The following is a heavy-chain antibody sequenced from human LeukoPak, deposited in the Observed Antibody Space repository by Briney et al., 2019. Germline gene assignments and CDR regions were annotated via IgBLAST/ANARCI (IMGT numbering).Heavy chain of an antibody. D-gene: IGHD2-21*01. CDR1: GGSISSGGYY. CDR2: IYYSGST. V-gene: IGHV4-31*03. J-gene: IGHJ6*04. Sequence: SETLSLTCTVSGGSISSGGYYWSWIRQHPGKGLEWIGYIYYSGSTYYNPSLKSRLTISVDTSKNRFSLKLSSVIAADTAVYYCARDRRGVDYYYGMDVWGTGTTVTVSS. CDR3: ARDRRGVDYYYGMDV.